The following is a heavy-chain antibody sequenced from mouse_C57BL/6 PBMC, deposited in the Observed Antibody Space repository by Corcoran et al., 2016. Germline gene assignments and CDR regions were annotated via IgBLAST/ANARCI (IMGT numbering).Heavy chain of an antibody. CDR3: ARRTTVENYFDY. CDR1: GYTFTDYY. J-gene: IGHJ2*01. CDR2: IYPGSGNT. Sequence: QVQLKQSGAELVRPGASVKLSCKASGYTFTDYYINWVKQRPGQGLEWIARIYPGSGNTYYNEKFKGKATLTAEKSSSTAYMQLSSLTSEDSAVYFCARRTTVENYFDYWGQGTTLTVSS. D-gene: IGHD1-1*01. V-gene: IGHV1-76*01.